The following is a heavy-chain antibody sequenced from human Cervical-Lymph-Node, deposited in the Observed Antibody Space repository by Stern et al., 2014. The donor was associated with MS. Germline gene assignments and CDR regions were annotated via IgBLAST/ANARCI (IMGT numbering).Heavy chain of an antibody. Sequence: HLLESGAEVNTPGASVKFSCKASGYTFPNFYMHWVLHSPGQGLEGMGIINPSGGRTSYAKNLKGRVKMTRDTSTRKGDMELSSLRSEEKAVYYCAIGAFDIWGQGTMVTVSS. CDR1: GYTFPNFY. CDR3: AIGAFDI. CDR2: INPSGGRT. J-gene: IGHJ3*02. V-gene: IGHV1-46*01.